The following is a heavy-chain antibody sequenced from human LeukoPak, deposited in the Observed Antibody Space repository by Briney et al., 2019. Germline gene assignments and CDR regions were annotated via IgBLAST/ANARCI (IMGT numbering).Heavy chain of an antibody. CDR1: GGSISSYY. D-gene: IGHD3-16*01. Sequence: SETLSLTCTVSGGSISSYYWSWIRQPPGKGLEWIGYSYYSGSTNYNPSLKSRVTISVDTSKNQFSLKLSSVTAADTAVYYCARDWGVGPMPKSRFDPWGQGTLVTVSS. V-gene: IGHV4-59*01. CDR2: SYYSGST. CDR3: ARDWGVGPMPKSRFDP. J-gene: IGHJ5*02.